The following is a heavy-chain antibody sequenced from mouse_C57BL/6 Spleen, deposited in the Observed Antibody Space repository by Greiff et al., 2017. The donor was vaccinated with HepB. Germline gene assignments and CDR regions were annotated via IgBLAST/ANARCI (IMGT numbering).Heavy chain of an antibody. CDR3: ALSYYYGSSYYAMDY. V-gene: IGHV14-2*01. D-gene: IGHD1-1*01. CDR1: GFNIKDYY. J-gene: IGHJ4*01. CDR2: IDPEDGET. Sequence: VQLKESGAELVKPGASVKLSCTASGFNIKDYYMHWVKQRTEQGLEWIGRIDPEDGETKYAPKFQGKATITADTSSNTAYLQLSSLTSEDTAVYYCALSYYYGSSYYAMDYWGQGTSVTVSS.